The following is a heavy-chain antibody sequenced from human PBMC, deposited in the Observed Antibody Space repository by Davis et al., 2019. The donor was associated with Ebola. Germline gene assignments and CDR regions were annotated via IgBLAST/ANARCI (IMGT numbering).Heavy chain of an antibody. V-gene: IGHV1-46*01. CDR2: INPSGGST. J-gene: IGHJ6*02. Sequence: ASVKVSCKASGYTFTSYGISWVRQAPGQGLKWMGIINPSGGSTNYAQKFQGRVTMTRDTSTSTVYMELSSLRSEDTAVYYCARRLYCGGGSCYEYYYGMDVWGQGTTVTVSS. D-gene: IGHD2-15*01. CDR3: ARRLYCGGGSCYEYYYGMDV. CDR1: GYTFTSYG.